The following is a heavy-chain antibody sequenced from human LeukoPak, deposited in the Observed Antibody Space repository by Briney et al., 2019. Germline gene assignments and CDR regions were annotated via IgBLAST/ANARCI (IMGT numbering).Heavy chain of an antibody. D-gene: IGHD2-2*01. CDR1: GFTFNNYW. Sequence: PGGSLRLSCAASGFTFNNYWMTWVRQAPGMGLEWVANIKQDGSEKYYVDSVKGRFTISRDNSKGTLYLQMNSLRAEDTAVYYCAKDRHAPGRYCSSTTCFPFDSWGQGTLVTVSS. CDR2: IKQDGSEK. CDR3: AKDRHAPGRYCSSTTCFPFDS. J-gene: IGHJ5*01. V-gene: IGHV3-7*03.